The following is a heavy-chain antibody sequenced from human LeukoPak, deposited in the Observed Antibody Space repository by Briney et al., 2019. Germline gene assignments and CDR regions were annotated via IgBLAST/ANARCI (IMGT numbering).Heavy chain of an antibody. J-gene: IGHJ3*02. CDR3: AKDRTLGGDSSSDAFDI. D-gene: IGHD2-21*02. V-gene: IGHV3-9*01. CDR1: GFTFDDYA. Sequence: SGGSLRLSFAASGFTFDDYAMDWVRQAPGKGLEWVSGISWNSGSIGYADSVKGRFTISRDNAKNSLYLQMNSLRAEDTALYYCAKDRTLGGDSSSDAFDIGGQGTMVTVSS. CDR2: ISWNSGSI.